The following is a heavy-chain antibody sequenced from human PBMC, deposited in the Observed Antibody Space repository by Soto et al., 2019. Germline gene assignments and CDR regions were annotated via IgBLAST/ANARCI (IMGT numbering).Heavy chain of an antibody. V-gene: IGHV2-5*02. J-gene: IGHJ4*02. Sequence: QITLKESGPTLVKPTQTLTLTCTFSGFSLSTSGVGVDWIRQPPGKALEWLALIYWDDDKRYNPSLKSRLTITKDTSKNHVVLTMSNMDPVDRAAYHCAHQPPWQLLVQGWVQGTLVTVSS. CDR2: IYWDDDK. CDR1: GFSLSTSGVG. D-gene: IGHD6-13*01. CDR3: AHQPPWQLLVQG.